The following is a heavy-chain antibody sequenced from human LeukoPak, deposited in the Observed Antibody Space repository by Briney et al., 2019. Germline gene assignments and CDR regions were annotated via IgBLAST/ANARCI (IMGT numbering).Heavy chain of an antibody. CDR2: ISYDGTNK. Sequence: GGSLRLSCAASGFPFNTYGMHWVRQAPGKGLEWVAVISYDGTNKFYADSVKGRFTISRDNSRNTVYLQVNRLRVEDTAVYYCAKDTGSARLNYWGQGTLVTVSS. CDR3: AKDTGSARLNY. V-gene: IGHV3-30*18. D-gene: IGHD4-17*01. CDR1: GFPFNTYG. J-gene: IGHJ4*02.